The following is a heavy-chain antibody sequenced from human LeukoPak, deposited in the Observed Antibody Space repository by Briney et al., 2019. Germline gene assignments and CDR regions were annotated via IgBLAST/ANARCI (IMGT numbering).Heavy chain of an antibody. Sequence: SETLSLTCTVSGGSISSSAYYWVWIRQPPGKGLEWIGIISYSGSTNYSPSLKSRATISVDTSKNQFSLKLSSVTAADTAVYYCARCLVGGLHDYWGQGILVTVSS. CDR2: ISYSGST. D-gene: IGHD3-16*01. CDR3: ARCLVGGLHDY. CDR1: GGSISSSAYY. V-gene: IGHV4-39*01. J-gene: IGHJ4*02.